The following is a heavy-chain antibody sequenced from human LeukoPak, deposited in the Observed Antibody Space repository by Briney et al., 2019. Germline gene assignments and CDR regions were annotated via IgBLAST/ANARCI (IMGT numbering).Heavy chain of an antibody. Sequence: ASVKVSCKASGYTFTGYYMHWVRQAPGQGLEWMGWINPNSGGTNYAQKFQGRVTMTRDTSISTAYMELSRLRSDDAAVYYCARLRGGELHIDYWGQGTLVTVSS. J-gene: IGHJ4*02. CDR1: GYTFTGYY. CDR3: ARLRGGELHIDY. V-gene: IGHV1-2*02. CDR2: INPNSGGT. D-gene: IGHD3-10*01.